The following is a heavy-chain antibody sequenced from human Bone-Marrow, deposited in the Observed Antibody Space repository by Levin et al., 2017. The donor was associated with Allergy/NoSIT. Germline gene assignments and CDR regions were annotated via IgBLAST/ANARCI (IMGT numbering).Heavy chain of an antibody. Sequence: SGPTLVKPTQTLTPSCTLSGFSLTTSGVGVGWIRQPPGNALEWLAPIYCDDDKHYSPSVEGRLTITKDTSKNQVVLSMTDMDPVEAATYYCVVPTRATKAGYFDFWGQGTLVTVSS. CDR3: VVPTRATKAGYFDF. D-gene: IGHD1-1*01. V-gene: IGHV2-5*02. J-gene: IGHJ4*02. CDR1: GFSLTTSGVG. CDR2: IYCDDDK.